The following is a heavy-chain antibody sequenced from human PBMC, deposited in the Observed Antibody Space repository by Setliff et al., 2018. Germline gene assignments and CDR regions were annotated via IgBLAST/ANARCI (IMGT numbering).Heavy chain of an antibody. CDR1: GYTFTSYA. Sequence: ASVKVSCKASGYTFTSYAMNWVRQAPGQGLEWMRWINTNTGNPTYAQGFTGRFVFSLDTSVSTAYLQISSLKAEYTAVYYCARDSSGWSGFSRLVGVYYYYMDVWGKGTTVTVSS. D-gene: IGHD6-19*01. J-gene: IGHJ6*03. CDR3: ARDSSGWSGFSRLVGVYYYYMDV. CDR2: INTNTGNP. V-gene: IGHV7-4-1*02.